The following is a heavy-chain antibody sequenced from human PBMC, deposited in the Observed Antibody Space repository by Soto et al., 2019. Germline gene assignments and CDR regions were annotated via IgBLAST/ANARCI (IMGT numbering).Heavy chain of an antibody. D-gene: IGHD5-12*01. J-gene: IGHJ5*02. Sequence: ASVKVSCKASGYTFTSYGISWVRQAPGQGLEWMGWISAYNGNTNYAQKLQGRVTMTTDTSTSTAYMELRSLRSDDTAVYYCARDSYLRGYDSYKWFDPWGQGTLVTVS. V-gene: IGHV1-18*01. CDR1: GYTFTSYG. CDR2: ISAYNGNT. CDR3: ARDSYLRGYDSYKWFDP.